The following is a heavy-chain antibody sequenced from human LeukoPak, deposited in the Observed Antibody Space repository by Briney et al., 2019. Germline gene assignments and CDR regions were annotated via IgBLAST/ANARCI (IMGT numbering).Heavy chain of an antibody. CDR2: ISGSGGNT. Sequence: GGSLRLSCAASEFTFGSYAMSWVRQPPGKGLEWVSVISGSGGNTFYADSVKGRFTISRDNSKNTFYLQMNSLRAEDTAAYYCAKGGYCSSSSCYYGWFEPWGQGTLVTVSS. V-gene: IGHV3-23*01. CDR1: EFTFGSYA. J-gene: IGHJ5*02. D-gene: IGHD2-2*01. CDR3: AKGGYCSSSSCYYGWFEP.